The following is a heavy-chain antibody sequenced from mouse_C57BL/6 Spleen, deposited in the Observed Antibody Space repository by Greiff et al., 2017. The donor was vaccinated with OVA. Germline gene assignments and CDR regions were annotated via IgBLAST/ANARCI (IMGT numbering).Heavy chain of an antibody. J-gene: IGHJ1*03. Sequence: EVQLVESEGGLVQPGSSMKLSCTASGFTFSDYYMAWVRQVPEKGLEWVANINYDGSSTYYLDSLKSRFIISRDNAKNMLYLQMSSLKSEDTATYYCARDRGDGYYAYWYFDVWGTGTTVTVSS. D-gene: IGHD2-3*01. CDR1: GFTFSDYY. CDR2: INYDGSST. V-gene: IGHV5-16*01. CDR3: ARDRGDGYYAYWYFDV.